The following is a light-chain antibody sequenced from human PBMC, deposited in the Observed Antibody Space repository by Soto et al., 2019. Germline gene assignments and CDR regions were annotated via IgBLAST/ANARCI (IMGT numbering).Light chain of an antibody. CDR2: EVS. Sequence: QCVLTQPPSASGSPGQSVTISCTGTSTDVGGYNYVSWYQQHPGKAPKLMIYEVSKRPSGVPDRFSGSKSGNTASLTGSGLQAEDEADYCCSSYAGSNNLGVFGTGTKLTVL. J-gene: IGLJ1*01. CDR1: STDVGGYNY. V-gene: IGLV2-8*01. CDR3: SSYAGSNNLGV.